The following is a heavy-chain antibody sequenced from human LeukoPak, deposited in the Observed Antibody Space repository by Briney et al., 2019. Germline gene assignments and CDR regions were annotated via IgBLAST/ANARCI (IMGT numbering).Heavy chain of an antibody. CDR2: IYSGGST. D-gene: IGHD2-2*01. Sequence: GGSLRLSCAASGFTVSSNYMSWVRQAPGKGLEWVSDIYSGGSTYYADSVKGRFTISRDNSKNTLYLQMNSLRAEDTAVYYCARDSSNCSSTSCDAFDIWGQGTMVTVSS. CDR3: ARDSSNCSSTSCDAFDI. V-gene: IGHV3-66*02. CDR1: GFTVSSNY. J-gene: IGHJ3*02.